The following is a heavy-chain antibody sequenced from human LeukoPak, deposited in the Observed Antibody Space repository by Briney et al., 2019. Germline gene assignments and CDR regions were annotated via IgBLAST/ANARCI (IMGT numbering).Heavy chain of an antibody. Sequence: GGSLRLSCAASGFTVSSNYMSWVRQAPGKGLEWVSVIYRGGSTYYADSVKGRFTISRDNSKNTLYLQMNSLRAEDTAVYYCVRGGVNTMVRGVIRYYYMDVWGKGTTVTISS. V-gene: IGHV3-53*01. D-gene: IGHD3-10*01. CDR3: VRGGVNTMVRGVIRYYYMDV. J-gene: IGHJ6*03. CDR1: GFTVSSNY. CDR2: IYRGGST.